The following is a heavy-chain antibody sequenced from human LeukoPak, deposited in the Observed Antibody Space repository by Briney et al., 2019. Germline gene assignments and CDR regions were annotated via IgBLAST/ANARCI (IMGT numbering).Heavy chain of an antibody. D-gene: IGHD3-22*01. CDR2: IYYSGNT. V-gene: IGHV4-39*01. Sequence: SETLSLTCAVSGDSISTSNSYWGWIRRPPGKGLEWVGSIYYSGNTYYNPSLKSRVTISVDTSKNQFSLKLTSVTAADTAVYYCARRRNYDSSGYYEGHDAFDIWGQGTMVTVSS. CDR3: ARRRNYDSSGYYEGHDAFDI. J-gene: IGHJ3*02. CDR1: GDSISTSNSY.